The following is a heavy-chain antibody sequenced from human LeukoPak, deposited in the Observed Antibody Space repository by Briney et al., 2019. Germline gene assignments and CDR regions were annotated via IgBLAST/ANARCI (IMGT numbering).Heavy chain of an antibody. J-gene: IGHJ5*01. CDR2: ISWNSGSI. CDR3: ATVFDF. CDR1: GFTFDDYA. V-gene: IGHV3-9*01. D-gene: IGHD2-21*02. Sequence: GRSLRLSCAASGFTFDDYAMHWVRQAPGKGLEWVSGISWNSGSIGYADSVKGRFTISRDNAKNSLYLQMNSLRAEDTAVYYCATVFDFWGQGTLVTVSS.